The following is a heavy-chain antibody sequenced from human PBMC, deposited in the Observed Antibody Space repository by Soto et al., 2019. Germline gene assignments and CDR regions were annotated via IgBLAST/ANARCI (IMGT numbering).Heavy chain of an antibody. CDR1: GGSISSYY. Sequence: PSETLSLTCTVSGGSISSYYWSWIRQPAGKGLEWIGRIYTSGSTNYNPSLKSRVTMSVDTSKNQFSLKLSSVTAADTAVYYCARDTIAAAGTESNYYYYGMDVWGQGTTVTVSS. CDR2: IYTSGST. V-gene: IGHV4-4*07. CDR3: ARDTIAAAGTESNYYYYGMDV. D-gene: IGHD6-13*01. J-gene: IGHJ6*02.